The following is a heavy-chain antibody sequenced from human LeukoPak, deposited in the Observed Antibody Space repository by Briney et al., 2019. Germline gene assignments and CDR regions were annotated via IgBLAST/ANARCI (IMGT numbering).Heavy chain of an antibody. CDR2: IRGSGDST. D-gene: IGHD2-15*01. CDR1: GFTFSTYA. CDR3: ARAVRDCSGSSCFFDY. Sequence: PGGSLRLSCGATGFTFSTYAMNWVRQAPGKGLEWASGIRGSGDSTYYADSMKGRFTISRDNSKNTMYLQMNSLRAEDTAVYYCARAVRDCSGSSCFFDYWGQGTLVTVSS. J-gene: IGHJ4*02. V-gene: IGHV3-23*01.